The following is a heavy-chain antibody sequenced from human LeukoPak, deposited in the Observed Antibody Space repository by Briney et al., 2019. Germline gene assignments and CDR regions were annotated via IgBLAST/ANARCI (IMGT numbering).Heavy chain of an antibody. Sequence: SETLSLTCTVSGGSISSSYWSWIRQPPGKGLEWIGYIYYSGSTNYNPSLKSRVTISVDTSKNQFSLNLSSVTAADTAVYYCARGPHSSGWYGDAINWFDPWGQGTLVTVSS. CDR1: GGSISSSY. CDR3: ARGPHSSGWYGDAINWFDP. D-gene: IGHD6-19*01. V-gene: IGHV4-59*12. CDR2: IYYSGST. J-gene: IGHJ5*02.